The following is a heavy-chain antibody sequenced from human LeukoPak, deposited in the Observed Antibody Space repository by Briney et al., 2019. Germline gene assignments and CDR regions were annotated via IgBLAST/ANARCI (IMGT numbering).Heavy chain of an antibody. Sequence: PGGSLRLSCAASGFTFSSYWMSWVRQAPGKGLEWVSGISWNSGSIGYADSVKGRFTISRDNAKNSLYLQMNSLRAEDTALYYCAKAPTPDILTGYYPNWFDPWGQGTLVTVSS. D-gene: IGHD3-9*01. J-gene: IGHJ5*02. V-gene: IGHV3-9*01. CDR3: AKAPTPDILTGYYPNWFDP. CDR2: ISWNSGSI. CDR1: GFTFSSYW.